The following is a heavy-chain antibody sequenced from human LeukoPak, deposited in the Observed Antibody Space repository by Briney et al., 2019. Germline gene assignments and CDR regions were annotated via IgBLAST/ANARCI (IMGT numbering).Heavy chain of an antibody. V-gene: IGHV4-39*01. CDR2: IHYSGST. Sequence: SETLSLTCTVSGGSISSSSYFWGWIRQPPGKGLEWIGTIHYSGSTHYNPSLKSRVTISVDTSKNQFSLKLSSVTAADTAVYYCAGGSSGYFEFDYWGQGTLVTVSS. J-gene: IGHJ4*02. CDR3: AGGSSGYFEFDY. D-gene: IGHD3-3*01. CDR1: GGSISSSSYF.